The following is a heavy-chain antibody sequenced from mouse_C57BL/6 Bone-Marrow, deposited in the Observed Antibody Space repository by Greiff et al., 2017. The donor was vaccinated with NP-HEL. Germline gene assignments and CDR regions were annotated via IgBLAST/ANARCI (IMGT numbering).Heavy chain of an antibody. CDR3: ARLGYYDYGYAMDY. J-gene: IGHJ4*01. CDR2: ISSGGSYT. V-gene: IGHV5-6*01. D-gene: IGHD2-4*01. Sequence: EVKLVESGGDLVKPGGSLKLSCAASGFTFSSYGMSWVRQTPDKRLEWVATISSGGSYTYYPDSVKGRFPISRDNAKNTLYLQMSSLKSEDTAMYYCARLGYYDYGYAMDYWGQGTSVTVSS. CDR1: GFTFSSYG.